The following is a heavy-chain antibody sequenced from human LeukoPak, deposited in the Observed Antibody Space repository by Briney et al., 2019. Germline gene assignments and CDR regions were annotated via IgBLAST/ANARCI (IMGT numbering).Heavy chain of an antibody. CDR3: VRDLGGRSGH. D-gene: IGHD1-26*01. CDR2: INSDGSIT. CDR1: GFTFTTYW. J-gene: IGHJ4*02. V-gene: IGHV3-74*01. Sequence: GGSLRLSCAASGFTFTTYWMHWVRQAPGKGLVWVSHINSDGSITSYADSVKGRFTISRDNAKNTLYLQMNSLRAEDTAVYYCVRDLGGRSGHWGQGTLVTVSS.